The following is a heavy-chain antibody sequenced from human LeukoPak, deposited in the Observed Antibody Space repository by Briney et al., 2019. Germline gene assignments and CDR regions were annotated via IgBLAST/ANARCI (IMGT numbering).Heavy chain of an antibody. CDR3: ARGGDIVVVPAAMSWFDP. V-gene: IGHV4-34*01. Sequence: PSETLSLTCAVYGGSFSGYYWSWIRQPPGKGLVWIGEINHSGSTNYNPSLKSRVTISVDTSKNQFSLKLSSVTAADTAVYYCARGGDIVVVPAAMSWFDPWGQGTLVTVSS. CDR1: GGSFSGYY. D-gene: IGHD2-2*01. CDR2: INHSGST. J-gene: IGHJ5*02.